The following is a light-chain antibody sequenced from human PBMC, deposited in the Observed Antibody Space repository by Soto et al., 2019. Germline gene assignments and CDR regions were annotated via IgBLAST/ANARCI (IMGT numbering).Light chain of an antibody. J-gene: IGKJ4*01. CDR2: AAS. CDR3: QQSYSTPVV. Sequence: DIQMTKSPSSLSASVGDRVTITCRASQSISSYLNWYQQKPGKAPKLLIYAASSLQSGVPSRFSGSGSGTDFTLTISSLQPEDFATYYCQQSYSTPVVFGGGTKVDIK. V-gene: IGKV1-39*01. CDR1: QSISSY.